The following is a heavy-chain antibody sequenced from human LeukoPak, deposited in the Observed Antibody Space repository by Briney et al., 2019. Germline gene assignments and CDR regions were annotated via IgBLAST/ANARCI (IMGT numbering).Heavy chain of an antibody. J-gene: IGHJ4*02. V-gene: IGHV4-59*12. CDR3: ARSWYSGSYLLTYYFDY. D-gene: IGHD1-26*01. CDR1: GGSISSYY. Sequence: SETLSLTCTVSGGSISSYYWSWIRQPPGKGLEWIGYIYYSGSTNYNPSLKSRVTISVDTSKNQFSLKLGSVTAADTAVYYCARSWYSGSYLLTYYFDYWGQGTLVTVSS. CDR2: IYYSGST.